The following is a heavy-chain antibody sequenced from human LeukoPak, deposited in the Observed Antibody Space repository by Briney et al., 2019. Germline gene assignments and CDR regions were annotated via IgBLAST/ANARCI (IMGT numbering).Heavy chain of an antibody. CDR2: INCNGGGT. Sequence: ASVKVSCRASGYTFTGYYIHWVRQAPGQGLEWMGRINCNGGGTSYAQKFQGRVTMTEDTSTDTAYMELSSLRSEDTAVYYCATGDFWSGYFDYWGQGTLVTVSS. CDR3: ATGDFWSGYFDY. CDR1: GYTFTGYY. V-gene: IGHV1-2*06. D-gene: IGHD3-3*01. J-gene: IGHJ4*02.